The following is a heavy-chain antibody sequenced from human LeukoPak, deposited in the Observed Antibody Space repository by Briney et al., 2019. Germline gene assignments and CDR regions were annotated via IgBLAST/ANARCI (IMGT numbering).Heavy chain of an antibody. CDR2: IWYDGSNK. CDR3: ARDQRVTAMVTGFDY. V-gene: IGHV3-33*01. CDR1: GFTFSSYG. D-gene: IGHD5-18*01. J-gene: IGHJ4*02. Sequence: GGSLRLSCAASGFTFSSYGMHWVRQAPGKGLEWVAVIWYDGSNKYYADSVKGRFTISRDNSKNTLYLQMNSLRAEDTAVYYCARDQRVTAMVTGFDYWGQGTLVTVSS.